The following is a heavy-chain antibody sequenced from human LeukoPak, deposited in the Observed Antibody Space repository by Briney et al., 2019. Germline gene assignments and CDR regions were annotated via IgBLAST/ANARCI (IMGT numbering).Heavy chain of an antibody. V-gene: IGHV3-64*01. CDR3: ARGPSTNTGIVGATPY. D-gene: IGHD1-26*01. CDR2: ISSNGGST. Sequence: GGSLRLSCAASGFTFSSYAMHWVRQAPGKGLEYVSAISSNGGSTYYANSVKGRFTISRDNSKNTLYLQMGSLRAEDMAVYYCARGPSTNTGIVGATPYWGQGTLVTVSS. J-gene: IGHJ4*02. CDR1: GFTFSSYA.